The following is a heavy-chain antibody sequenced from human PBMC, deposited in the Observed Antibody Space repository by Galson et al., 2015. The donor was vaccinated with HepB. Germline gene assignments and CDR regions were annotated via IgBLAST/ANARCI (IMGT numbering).Heavy chain of an antibody. CDR2: LHPSDSTY. V-gene: IGHV5-51*01. D-gene: IGHD5-24*01. CDR3: SGRGGSSITAHGGNWFDS. Sequence: QSGAEVKKPGGPLKISCKASGYNFTNYWIAWVRQKPGKGLEWMGILHPSDSTYIYSLSVQGRVTLSADKSIGAAFLQWNRLKASDTAIYYCSGRGGSSITAHGGNWFDSWGQGTPVIVSS. CDR1: GYNFTNYW. J-gene: IGHJ5*01.